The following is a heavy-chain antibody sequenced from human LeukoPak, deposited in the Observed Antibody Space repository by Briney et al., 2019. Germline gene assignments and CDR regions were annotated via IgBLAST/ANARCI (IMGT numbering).Heavy chain of an antibody. D-gene: IGHD1-26*01. CDR2: ISGSGGST. V-gene: IGHV3-23*01. CDR1: GFTFSSYG. CDR3: AKGLVGAPAFDY. J-gene: IGHJ4*02. Sequence: PGGSLRLSCAASGFTFSSYGMSWVRQAPGKGLEWVSAISGSGGSTYYADSVKGRFTISRDNSKNTLSLQMNSLRAEDTAVYYCAKGLVGAPAFDYWGQGTLVTVSS.